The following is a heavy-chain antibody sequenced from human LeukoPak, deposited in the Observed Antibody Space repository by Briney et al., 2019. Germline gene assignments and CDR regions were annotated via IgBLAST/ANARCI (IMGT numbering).Heavy chain of an antibody. CDR2: INTNTGNP. V-gene: IGHV7-4-1*02. D-gene: IGHD3-10*01. CDR1: GYTFTDYY. CDR3: ARTYGAFDI. J-gene: IGHJ3*02. Sequence: GASVKVSCKASGYTFTDYYMHWVRQAPGQGLEWMGWINTNTGNPTYAQGFTGRFVFSLDTSVTTAYLQISSLKAEDTAVYYCARTYGAFDIWGQGTMVTVSS.